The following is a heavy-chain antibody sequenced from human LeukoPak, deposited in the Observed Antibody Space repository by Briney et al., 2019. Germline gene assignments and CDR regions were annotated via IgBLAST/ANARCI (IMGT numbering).Heavy chain of an antibody. J-gene: IGHJ4*02. CDR1: GGSFSGYY. V-gene: IGHV4-34*01. Sequence: PSETLSLTCAVYGGSFSGYYWSWIRQPPGKGLEWIGEINHSGSTNYNPSLKSRVTISVDTSKNQFSLKLSSVTAADTAVYYCARGGRQWLPHNKYYFDYWGQGTLVTVSS. CDR2: INHSGST. D-gene: IGHD6-19*01. CDR3: ARGGRQWLPHNKYYFDY.